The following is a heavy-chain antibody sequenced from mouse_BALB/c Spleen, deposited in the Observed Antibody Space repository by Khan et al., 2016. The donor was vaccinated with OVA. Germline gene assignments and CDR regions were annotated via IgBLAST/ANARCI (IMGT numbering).Heavy chain of an antibody. J-gene: IGHJ3*01. V-gene: IGHV1-31*01. CDR1: GYSFTSYY. D-gene: IGHD2-2*01. CDR2: IDPFSGDT. Sequence: EVQLQQSGPELMKPGASVKISCKASGYSFTSYYIHWVMQSHGKSLEWIGYIDPFSGDTTYNQKFKGKATLTVDKSSSTAYIHLSSLTSEDSAVYYCTRHGYVAWFTYWGQGTLVPVSA. CDR3: TRHGYVAWFTY.